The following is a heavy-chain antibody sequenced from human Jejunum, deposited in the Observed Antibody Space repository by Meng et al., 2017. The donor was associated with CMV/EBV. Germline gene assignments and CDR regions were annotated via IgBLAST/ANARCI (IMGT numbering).Heavy chain of an antibody. J-gene: IGHJ4*02. CDR3: ARYGRVTGTDS. CDR2: INPKNGGT. D-gene: IGHD1-20*01. V-gene: IGHV1-2*02. Sequence: ASGYTFTNFYIHWVRQAPGQGPEWMGWINPKNGGTNYALDFLGRVTMTTDSFMSTVYMELSGLRSDDTALYYCARYGRVTGTDSWGQGTPGTVSS. CDR1: GYTFTNFY.